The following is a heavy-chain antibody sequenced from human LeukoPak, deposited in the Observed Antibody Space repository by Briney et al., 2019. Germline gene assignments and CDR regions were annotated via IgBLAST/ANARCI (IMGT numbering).Heavy chain of an antibody. CDR1: GGSISSYY. V-gene: IGHV4-59*01. J-gene: IGHJ4*02. Sequence: SETPSLTCTVSGGSISSYYWSWIRQPPGKGLEWIGYIYYSGSTSYNPSLKSRVTISVDTSKNQFSLKLSSVTAADTAVYYCARERGGGGTDYWGQGTLVTVSS. D-gene: IGHD3-16*01. CDR2: IYYSGST. CDR3: ARERGGGGTDY.